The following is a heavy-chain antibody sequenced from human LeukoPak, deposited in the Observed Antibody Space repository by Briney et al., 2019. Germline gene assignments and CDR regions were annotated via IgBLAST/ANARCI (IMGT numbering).Heavy chain of an antibody. J-gene: IGHJ5*01. V-gene: IGHV3-7*04. CDR2: ISGDGSER. Sequence: GGSLRLSCAASGFTFRSHWMSWVRQAPGKGLEWVAGISGDGSERDYVDSVRGRFTISRDNAKNSLYLQMNSLTAEDTAVYYCGRDPDSWGQGTVVTVSS. CDR3: GRDPDS. CDR1: GFTFRSHW.